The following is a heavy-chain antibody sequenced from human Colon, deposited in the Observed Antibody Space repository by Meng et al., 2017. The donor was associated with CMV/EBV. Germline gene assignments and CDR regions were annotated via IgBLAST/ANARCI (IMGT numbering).Heavy chain of an antibody. D-gene: IGHD6-13*01. V-gene: IGHV3-21*01. CDR1: GFSFSASN. J-gene: IGHJ5*02. CDR3: ARRLAAAGTSWFDP. Sequence: GGSLRLSCEASGFSFSASNMNWVRQAPGKGLEWVSSITSGSSYIYYADSVKGRFTISRDNTNNSLYLQMNSLRAEDTAVYYCARRLAAAGTSWFDPWGQGTLVTVSS. CDR2: ITSGSSYI.